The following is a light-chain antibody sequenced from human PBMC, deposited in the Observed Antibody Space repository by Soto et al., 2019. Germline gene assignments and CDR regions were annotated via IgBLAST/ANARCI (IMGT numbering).Light chain of an antibody. CDR1: QSVSTY. V-gene: IGKV3-15*01. Sequence: IVMTQSQAALSVSPGERATLSCRASQSVSTYLAWYQQKPGQAPRLLFYDASTRATGIPARFSGSGSGTEFTLTISSLQSEDFAVYYCQHYHGWPITFAQRTKVAIK. CDR2: DAS. CDR3: QHYHGWPIT. J-gene: IGKJ1*01.